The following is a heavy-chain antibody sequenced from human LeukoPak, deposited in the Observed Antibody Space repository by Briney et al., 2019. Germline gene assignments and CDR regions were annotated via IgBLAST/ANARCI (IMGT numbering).Heavy chain of an antibody. CDR2: ITGPTANI. D-gene: IGHD5-12*01. Sequence: GGSLRLSCAASGFSFSSFAMGWVRQAPGKGLEWVSSITGPTANIYYADFVEGRFAISRDNSRNTLYLQVSSLRAEDTALYYCAKYLQPSGYPYALDSWGQGTMVTVSS. J-gene: IGHJ3*01. V-gene: IGHV3-23*01. CDR1: GFSFSSFA. CDR3: AKYLQPSGYPYALDS.